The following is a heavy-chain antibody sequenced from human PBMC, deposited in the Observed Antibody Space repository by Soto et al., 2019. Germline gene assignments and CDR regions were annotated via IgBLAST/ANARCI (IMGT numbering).Heavy chain of an antibody. Sequence: SETLSLTCGVYGGSFSGYYWSWIRQPPGKGLEWIGEINHSGSTNYNPSLKSRVTISVDTSKNQFSLKLSSVTAADTAVYYCARERRYQLLPYYYYMDVWGKRTTVTAP. D-gene: IGHD2-2*01. J-gene: IGHJ6*03. CDR3: ARERRYQLLPYYYYMDV. CDR2: INHSGST. V-gene: IGHV4-34*01. CDR1: GGSFSGYY.